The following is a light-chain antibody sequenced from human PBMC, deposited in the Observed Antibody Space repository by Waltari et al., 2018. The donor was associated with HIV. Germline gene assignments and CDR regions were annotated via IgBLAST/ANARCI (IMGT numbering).Light chain of an antibody. CDR2: GND. CDR1: SSNSGSNA. J-gene: IGLJ2*01. CDR3: ASWDDSLQAVV. Sequence: QSVLTQPPSAFGSPGQRLTISCSGSSSNSGSNAVNWYQHFPGTAPTLLIFGNDQRPSGVPARISGSKSGTSASLAISGLRSEDEGEDYCASWDDSLQAVVFGGGTKVTV. V-gene: IGLV1-44*01.